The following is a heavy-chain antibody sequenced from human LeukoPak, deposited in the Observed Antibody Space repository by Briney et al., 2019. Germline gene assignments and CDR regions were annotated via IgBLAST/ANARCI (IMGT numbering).Heavy chain of an antibody. CDR3: ARDGGSGSYFNYYYYYMDV. J-gene: IGHJ6*03. D-gene: IGHD1-26*01. CDR2: MCPSGRT. Sequence: SETLSLTCTVSNDSISSYCCSWVRQPPGKGLEWIGFMCPSGRTDYNPSLKSRVTMSVDTSKNQLSMELSSVTAADTAVYYCARDGGSGSYFNYYYYYMDVWGKGTTVTVSS. CDR1: NDSISSYC. V-gene: IGHV4-59*12.